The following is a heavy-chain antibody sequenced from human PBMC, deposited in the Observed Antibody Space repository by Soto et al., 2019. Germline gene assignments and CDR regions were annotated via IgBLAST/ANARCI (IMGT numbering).Heavy chain of an antibody. CDR1: GFTFDDYA. CDR2: ISWNSGSI. J-gene: IGHJ5*02. V-gene: IGHV3-9*01. D-gene: IGHD6-6*01. Sequence: EVQLVESGGGLVQPGRSLRLSCAASGFTFDDYAMHWVRQAPGKGLEWVSGISWNSGSIGYADSVKGRFTISRDNAKNSLYLQMNRLRAEDTALYYCAKSAIAARPDGSDWFDPWGQGTLVTVSS. CDR3: AKSAIAARPDGSDWFDP.